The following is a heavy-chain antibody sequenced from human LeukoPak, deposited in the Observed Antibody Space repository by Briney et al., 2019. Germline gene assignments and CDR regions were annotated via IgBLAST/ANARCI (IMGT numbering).Heavy chain of an antibody. CDR3: ARGKCTNGVCQGGGQD. CDR2: IIPIFGTA. D-gene: IGHD2-8*01. V-gene: IGHV1-69*01. CDR1: VGTFSSYA. J-gene: IGHJ4*02. Sequence: GSSVKVSCKASVGTFSSYAISWVRQAPGQGLEWMGGIIPIFGTANYTQKFQGRVTITADESTSTAYMELSSLRSEDTAVSYCARGKCTNGVCQGGGQDWGQGTLVTVSS.